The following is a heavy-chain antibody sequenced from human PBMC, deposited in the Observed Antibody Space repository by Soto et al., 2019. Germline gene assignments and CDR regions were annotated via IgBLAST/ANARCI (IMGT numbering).Heavy chain of an antibody. Sequence: QVQLVQSGAEVKKPGASVKVSCKASGYTFTSYGISWVRQAPGQGLEWMGWISAYNGNTNYAQKLQGRVTMTTDTSTSTAYIELRSLSSDDTAVYYCAIGGIVVVPAACSSWDTNFDYWGQGTLVTGSS. J-gene: IGHJ4*02. D-gene: IGHD2-2*01. CDR3: AIGGIVVVPAACSSWDTNFDY. V-gene: IGHV1-18*04. CDR1: GYTFTSYG. CDR2: ISAYNGNT.